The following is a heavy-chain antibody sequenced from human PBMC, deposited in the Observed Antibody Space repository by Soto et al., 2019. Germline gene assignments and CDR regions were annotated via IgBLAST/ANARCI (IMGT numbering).Heavy chain of an antibody. V-gene: IGHV1-2*02. CDR3: ARDRLRGYDSSGFYS. J-gene: IGHJ4*02. D-gene: IGHD3-22*01. Sequence: ASVKVSCKASGYTFTAYFLHWFRQAPGQGPEWMGWIDPNSGATKSASKFEDRVTMTTATSTNTVFLELRSLKSDDTAIYYCARDRLRGYDSSGFYSWGQGTMVTVSS. CDR2: IDPNSGAT. CDR1: GYTFTAYF.